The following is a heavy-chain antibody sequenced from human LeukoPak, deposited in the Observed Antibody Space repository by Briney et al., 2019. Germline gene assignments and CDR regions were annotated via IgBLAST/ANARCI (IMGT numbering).Heavy chain of an antibody. D-gene: IGHD6-6*01. V-gene: IGHV4-59*12. CDR3: ARDRLFYYYYYMDV. J-gene: IGHJ6*03. CDR2: IYYNGNT. CDR1: GGSISSYY. Sequence: SETLSLTCTASGGSISSYYWCWIRQAPGKGLEWIGYIYYNGNTNYSPSLKSRVTISVDTSKNQSSLKLSSVTAADTAVYYCARDRLFYYYYYMDVWGKGTTVTISS.